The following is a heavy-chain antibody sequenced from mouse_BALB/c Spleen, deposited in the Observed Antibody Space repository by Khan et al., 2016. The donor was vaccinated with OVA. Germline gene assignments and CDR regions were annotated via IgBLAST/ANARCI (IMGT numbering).Heavy chain of an antibody. CDR2: INTYTGEP. V-gene: IGHV9-3-1*01. Sequence: QIQLVQSGPGLKKPGETVKISCKASGYTFTNYGMNWVKQAPGKGLKWMGWINTYTGEPTYTDDFKGRFAFSLETSASTAYLQINNLKNEDTATYFCARPPHFSYVMVYWGQGTSVTVSS. J-gene: IGHJ4*01. CDR1: GYTFTNYG. CDR3: ARPPHFSYVMVY.